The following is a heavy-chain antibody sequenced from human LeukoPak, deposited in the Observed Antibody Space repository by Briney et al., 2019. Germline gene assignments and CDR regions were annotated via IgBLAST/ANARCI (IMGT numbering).Heavy chain of an antibody. CDR3: ASSRQWLPYFQH. CDR2: IYPGDSDT. Sequence: GESLKISCKGSGYTFINHWIGWVRQIPGKGLEWMGIIYPGDSDTRYSPSFQGQVTISADKSISTAYLQWSSLKASDTAMYYCASSRQWLPYFQHWGQGTLVTVSS. J-gene: IGHJ1*01. CDR1: GYTFINHW. V-gene: IGHV5-51*01. D-gene: IGHD6-19*01.